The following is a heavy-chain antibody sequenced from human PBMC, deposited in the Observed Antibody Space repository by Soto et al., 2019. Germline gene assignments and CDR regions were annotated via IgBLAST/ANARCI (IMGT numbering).Heavy chain of an antibody. V-gene: IGHV3-30-3*01. CDR2: ISSDGSNI. CDR1: GFTFSNYG. Sequence: GGSLRLSCAASGFTFSNYGMHWVRQAPGKGLEWVTFISSDGSNIYYADSVKGRFTISRDNSKNTLFLQVNSLRADDTAVYYVARARGDRVFDYWGQGTLVTVSS. D-gene: IGHD2-21*01. CDR3: ARARGDRVFDY. J-gene: IGHJ4*02.